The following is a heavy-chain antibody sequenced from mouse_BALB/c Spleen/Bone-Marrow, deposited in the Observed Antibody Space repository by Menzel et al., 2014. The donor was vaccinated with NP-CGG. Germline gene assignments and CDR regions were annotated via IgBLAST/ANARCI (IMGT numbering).Heavy chain of an antibody. CDR1: GFSLTSYG. CDR2: IWSGGGT. V-gene: IGHV2-4-1*01. D-gene: IGHD1-2*01. J-gene: IGHJ3*01. Sequence: QVHVKQSGPGLVQPSQSLSITCTVSGFSLTSYGVHWVRQSPGKGLEWLGVIWSGGGTDYNAAFISRMSISKDNSKSQVFFKKNSLQADDTAIYYCARNMGSYYGYLAYWGQGTLVTVSA. CDR3: ARNMGSYYGYLAY.